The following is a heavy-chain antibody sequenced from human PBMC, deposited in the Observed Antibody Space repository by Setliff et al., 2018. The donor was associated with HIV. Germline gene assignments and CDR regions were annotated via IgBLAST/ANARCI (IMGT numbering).Heavy chain of an antibody. CDR2: VDPEDGET. CDR3: AKDFGERHYYDSSGRLRLQDAFDI. D-gene: IGHD3-22*01. J-gene: IGHJ3*02. V-gene: IGHV1-69-2*01. Sequence: ASVKVSCKSSGYSFTDYYMHWVQQAPGKGLEWMGRVDPEDGETIYAEKFQGRVTITADTSTDTAYMELSSLRSEDTAVYYCAKDFGERHYYDSSGRLRLQDAFDIWGQGTMVTVSS. CDR1: GYSFTDYY.